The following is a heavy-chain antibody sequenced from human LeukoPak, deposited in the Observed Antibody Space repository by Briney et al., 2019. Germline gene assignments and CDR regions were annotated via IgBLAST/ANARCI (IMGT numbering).Heavy chain of an antibody. D-gene: IGHD5-24*01. J-gene: IGHJ4*02. CDR3: ARAGEMATALFDY. CDR2: INSDGSST. Sequence: GGSLRLSCAASGFTFSRYWMHWVRHAPGKGLVWVSRINSDGSSTNYGDSVKGRFAISRDNAKNTLYLQMNSLRAEDTAVYYCARAGEMATALFDYWGQGTLVTVSS. V-gene: IGHV3-74*01. CDR1: GFTFSRYW.